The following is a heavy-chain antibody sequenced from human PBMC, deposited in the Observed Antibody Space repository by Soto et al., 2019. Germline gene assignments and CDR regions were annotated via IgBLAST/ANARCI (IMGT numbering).Heavy chain of an antibody. CDR1: GGSISSGDYY. CDR2: IYYSGST. V-gene: IGHV4-30-4*01. Sequence: PSATRSITCTVSGGSISSGDYYWSWIRQPPGKGLEWIGYIYYSGSTYYNPSLKSRVTISVDTSKNQFSLKLSSVTAADTAVYYCARAYYYGASYYYYGMDVWGQGTTVTV. CDR3: ARAYYYGASYYYYGMDV. J-gene: IGHJ6*02. D-gene: IGHD3-10*01.